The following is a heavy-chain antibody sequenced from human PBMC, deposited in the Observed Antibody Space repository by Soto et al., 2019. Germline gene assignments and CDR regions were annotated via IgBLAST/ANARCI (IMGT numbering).Heavy chain of an antibody. CDR2: INPKSGGT. CDR3: ARGDSTDCSNGVCSFFYTHAMDV. Sequence: ASVKVSCKASGYSFTDYHIHWVRQAPGQGLEWLGRINPKSGGTSTAQKFQGWVTMTTDTSISTASMELTRLTSDDTAIYYCARGDSTDCSNGVCSFFYTHAMDVWGQGTTVTVSS. CDR1: GYSFTDYH. D-gene: IGHD2-8*01. J-gene: IGHJ6*02. V-gene: IGHV1-2*04.